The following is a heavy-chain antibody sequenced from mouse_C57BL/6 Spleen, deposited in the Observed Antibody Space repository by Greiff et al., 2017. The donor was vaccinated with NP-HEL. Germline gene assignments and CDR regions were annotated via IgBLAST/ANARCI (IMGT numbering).Heavy chain of an antibody. Sequence: EVNLVESGGDLVKPGGSLKLSCAASGFTFSSYGMSWVRQTPDKRLEWVATISSGGSYTYYPDSVKGRFTISRDNAKNTLYLQMSSLKSEDTAMYDCAKQLYGSTYLDYWGQGTTLTVSS. CDR1: GFTFSSYG. D-gene: IGHD1-1*01. CDR2: ISSGGSYT. CDR3: AKQLYGSTYLDY. J-gene: IGHJ2*01. V-gene: IGHV5-6*01.